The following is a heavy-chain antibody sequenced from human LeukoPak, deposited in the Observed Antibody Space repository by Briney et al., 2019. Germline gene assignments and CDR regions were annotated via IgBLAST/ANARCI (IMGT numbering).Heavy chain of an antibody. CDR2: IIPIFGTA. Sequence: SVKVSCKASGGTFNSYAISWVRQAPGQGLEWMGGIIPIFGTANYAQKFQGRVTITADESTSTVYMELSSLRSEDTAVYYCARVSPVHYYYYMDVWGKGTTVTVSS. D-gene: IGHD2-2*01. CDR3: ARVSPVHYYYYMDV. V-gene: IGHV1-69*01. J-gene: IGHJ6*03. CDR1: GGTFNSYA.